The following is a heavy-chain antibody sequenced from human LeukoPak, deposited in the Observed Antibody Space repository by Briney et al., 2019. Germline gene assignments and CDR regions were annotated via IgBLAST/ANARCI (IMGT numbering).Heavy chain of an antibody. D-gene: IGHD3-9*01. Sequence: SETLSLTCAVSGGSFSGYYWSWVRQPPGKGLEWVGEINHGGRTNYNPYLKSRVTISVQTSKTQFSLKLTHVTPANTAVYYCARVVRLRYFDWFVYYFDYWGQGTLVTVSS. CDR2: INHGGRT. J-gene: IGHJ4*02. CDR1: GGSFSGYY. CDR3: ARVVRLRYFDWFVYYFDY. V-gene: IGHV4-34*01.